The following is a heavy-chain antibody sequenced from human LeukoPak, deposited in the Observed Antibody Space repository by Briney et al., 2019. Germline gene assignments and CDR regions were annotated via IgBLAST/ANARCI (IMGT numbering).Heavy chain of an antibody. CDR3: AKDSQQSPVTGQFDY. V-gene: IGHV3-23*01. D-gene: IGHD6-13*01. J-gene: IGHJ4*02. CDR2: SSGSGSSR. CDR1: GFTFNSYA. Sequence: GVSVTLSRAAYGFTFNSYAMNWVRQAPGKGLEGVTASSGSGSSRYYADPVKGRFTISRDNSKNTLYLQMNSLRAEDTAVYYCAKDSQQSPVTGQFDYWGQGTLVTVSS.